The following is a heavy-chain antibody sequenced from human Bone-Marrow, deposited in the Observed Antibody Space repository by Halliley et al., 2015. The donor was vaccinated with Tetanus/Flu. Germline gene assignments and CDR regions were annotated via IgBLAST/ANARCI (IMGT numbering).Heavy chain of an antibody. D-gene: IGHD1-26*01. CDR3: TTIILAPTIGIMDV. J-gene: IGHJ6*02. Sequence: QLVQSGGGLIKPGGSLRLSCAASGFTFSNAWMTWVRQGPGKGLEWVGRIKSKTANVTTDYAAPVKGRFIISRDDSKNTLHLQMNSLKAEDTGVYYCTTIILAPTIGIMDVWGQGTTVTVSS. V-gene: IGHV3-15*01. CDR1: GFTFSNAW. CDR2: IKSKTANVTT.